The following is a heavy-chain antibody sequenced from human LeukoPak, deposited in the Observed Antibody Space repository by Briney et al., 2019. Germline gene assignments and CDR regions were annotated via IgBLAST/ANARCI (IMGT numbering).Heavy chain of an antibody. CDR2: ISGSGGST. V-gene: IGHV3-23*01. CDR1: GFTFSSYA. J-gene: IGHJ4*02. CDR3: AKAIRGWYGDY. D-gene: IGHD6-19*01. Sequence: GGSLRLSCAASGFTFSSYAMSWVRQAPGKGLERVSAISGSGGSTYYADSVKGRFTFSRDNSKNTLYLQMNSLRAEDTAVYYCAKAIRGWYGDYWGQGTLVTVSS.